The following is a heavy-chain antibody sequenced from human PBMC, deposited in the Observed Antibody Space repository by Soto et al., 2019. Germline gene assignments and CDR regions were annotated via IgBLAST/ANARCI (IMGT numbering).Heavy chain of an antibody. J-gene: IGHJ4*02. CDR3: ARSAYYYDSSGSTPFDY. CDR2: IIPILGIA. D-gene: IGHD3-22*01. CDR1: GGTFSSYT. Sequence: SVKVSCKASGGTFSSYTISWVRQAPGQGLEWMGRIIPILGIANYAQKFQGRVTITADKSTSTAYMELSSLRSEDTAVYYCARSAYYYDSSGSTPFDYWGQGTLVTVSS. V-gene: IGHV1-69*02.